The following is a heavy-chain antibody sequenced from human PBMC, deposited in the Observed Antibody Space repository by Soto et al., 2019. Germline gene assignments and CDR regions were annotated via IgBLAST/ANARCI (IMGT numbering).Heavy chain of an antibody. Sequence: PSQTLSLPCTVACGSINNNRCCWAWIRQPPGKGLEWIGSIFYTGSTYYSPSLKSRVTISVDTSKNQFSLKLSSVTAADTAVYYCARSVFPWGQGTLVPVSS. V-gene: IGHV4-39*07. CDR3: ARSVFP. CDR2: IFYTGST. J-gene: IGHJ5*02. CDR1: CGSINNNRCC.